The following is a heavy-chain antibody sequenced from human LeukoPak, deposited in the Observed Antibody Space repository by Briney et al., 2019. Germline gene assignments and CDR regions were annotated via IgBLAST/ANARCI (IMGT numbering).Heavy chain of an antibody. CDR2: IFYTGST. CDR1: GGSISSISYY. V-gene: IGHV4-39*07. CDR3: ARGVWGTYRYEGTNFDY. D-gene: IGHD3-16*02. J-gene: IGHJ4*02. Sequence: SETLSLTCTVSGGSISSISYYWGWIRQPPGRGLEWIGSIFYTGSTYYNPSLKSRVTISVDTSKNQFSLKLSSVTAADMAVYYCARGVWGTYRYEGTNFDYWGQGTLVTVSS.